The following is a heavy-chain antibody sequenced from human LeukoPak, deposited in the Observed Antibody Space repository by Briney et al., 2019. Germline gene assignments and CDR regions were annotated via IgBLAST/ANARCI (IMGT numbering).Heavy chain of an antibody. CDR1: GFKLGDFG. CDR2: IGWDGGGT. J-gene: IGHJ4*02. D-gene: IGHD2-2*01. V-gene: IGHV3-20*04. Sequence: PGESLRLSCSGSGFKLGDFGMNWVRQAPGKGLEWVAGIGWDGGGTSYADSVRGRFSISRDNAKKSVYLQMNTLRAGDTALYYCARDRSATWYALDDWGQGTLVTVS. CDR3: ARDRSATWYALDD.